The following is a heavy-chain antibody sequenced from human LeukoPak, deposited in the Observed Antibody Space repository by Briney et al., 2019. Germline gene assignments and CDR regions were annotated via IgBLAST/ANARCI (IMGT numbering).Heavy chain of an antibody. Sequence: PGGSLRLSCAASGFTFDDYAMHWVRQAPGKGLEWVSGISWNSGSIGYADSVKGRFTISRDNAENSLYLQMNSLRAEDMALYYCAKDTGGSYTGNSYFDYWGQGTLVTVSS. CDR2: ISWNSGSI. CDR3: AKDTGGSYTGNSYFDY. J-gene: IGHJ4*02. D-gene: IGHD1-26*01. V-gene: IGHV3-9*03. CDR1: GFTFDDYA.